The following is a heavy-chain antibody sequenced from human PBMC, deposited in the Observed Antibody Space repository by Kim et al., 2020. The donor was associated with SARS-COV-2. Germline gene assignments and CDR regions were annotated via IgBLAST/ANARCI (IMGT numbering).Heavy chain of an antibody. CDR3: NTGAMSYYYYGMDI. J-gene: IGHJ6*02. V-gene: IGHV3-15*01. Sequence: AAPVKGRFTIARDESKNTLYLQMNSLKTKDTAMYYCNTGAMSYYYYGMDIWGQGTTVTVSS. D-gene: IGHD2-2*01.